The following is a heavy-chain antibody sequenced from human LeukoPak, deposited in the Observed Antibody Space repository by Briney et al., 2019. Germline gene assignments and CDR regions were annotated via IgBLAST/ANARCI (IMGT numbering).Heavy chain of an antibody. D-gene: IGHD2-15*01. Sequence: SETLSLTCTVYGASISSGGYYWSWIRQHPGKGLEWIGYIYYTGSTYYNPSLRSRIFISVDTARNKFSLQLRSVNAAETAVYYCASHCSGGTCYRYFFDYWGQGTQVTVSP. V-gene: IGHV4-31*03. CDR2: IYYTGST. J-gene: IGHJ4*02. CDR1: GASISSGGYY. CDR3: ASHCSGGTCYRYFFDY.